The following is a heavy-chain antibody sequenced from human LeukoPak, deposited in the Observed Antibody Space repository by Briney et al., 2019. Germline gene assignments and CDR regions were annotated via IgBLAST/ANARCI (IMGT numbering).Heavy chain of an antibody. D-gene: IGHD2-21*02. CDR1: GYTFTGYY. V-gene: IGHV1-2*02. CDR2: INPNTGVT. CDR3: ARSYCGGDCYWTIDY. J-gene: IGHJ4*02. Sequence: ASVKVFCKASGYTFTGYYMHWVRQAPGQGLTWMGWINPNTGVTNYAQKFQGRVTMTRATSINTAYTELDRLTSDDTAIYYCARSYCGGDCYWTIDYWGQGTLVTVSS.